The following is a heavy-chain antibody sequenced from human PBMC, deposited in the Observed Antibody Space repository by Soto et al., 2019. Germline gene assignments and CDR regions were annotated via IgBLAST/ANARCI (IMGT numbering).Heavy chain of an antibody. CDR2: IYSDGRT. V-gene: IGHV3-66*01. J-gene: IGHJ4*02. Sequence: GGSLRLSCSAAGFTVSSNYMSWVRQAPGKGLEWVSVIYSDGRTFYADSVQGRFTISRDNSKNTLYLQMNSLRAEDTAVYYCARGSTTEKVDSWGQGTLVTVSS. D-gene: IGHD4-17*01. CDR1: GFTVSSNY. CDR3: ARGSTTEKVDS.